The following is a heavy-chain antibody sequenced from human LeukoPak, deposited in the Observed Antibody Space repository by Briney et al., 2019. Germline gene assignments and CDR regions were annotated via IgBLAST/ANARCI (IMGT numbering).Heavy chain of an antibody. Sequence: GGSLRLSCAASGFTFSSYAMSWVRQAPGKGLEWVSSISSSSSYIYYADSVKGRFTISRDNAKNSLYLQMNSLRAEDTAVYYCARGPGSYSSGWDHWGRGTLVTVSS. CDR1: GFTFSSYA. V-gene: IGHV3-21*01. CDR2: ISSSSSYI. CDR3: ARGPGSYSSGWDH. D-gene: IGHD6-19*01. J-gene: IGHJ4*02.